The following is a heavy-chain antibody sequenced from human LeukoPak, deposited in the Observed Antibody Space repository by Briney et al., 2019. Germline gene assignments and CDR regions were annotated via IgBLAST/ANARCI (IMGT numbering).Heavy chain of an antibody. CDR3: TASGWSKPYYFDS. CDR2: ISAYSGKT. CDR1: GYTFTSYG. V-gene: IGHV1-18*01. D-gene: IGHD6-19*01. Sequence: ASVKVSCKASGYTFTSYGFSWVRQAPGQGLEWMGWISAYSGKTDYPQKFQGRVTMTTDPSTTTAYMGLENLRSDDTAMYYCTASGWSKPYYFDSWGQGTLVTVSS. J-gene: IGHJ4*02.